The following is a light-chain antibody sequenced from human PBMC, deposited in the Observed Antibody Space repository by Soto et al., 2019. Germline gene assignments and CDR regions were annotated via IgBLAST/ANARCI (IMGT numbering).Light chain of an antibody. CDR1: TGAVTSDNY. J-gene: IGLJ3*02. CDR3: LLCFGGAVV. CDR2: STN. Sequence: QAVVTQEPSVTVSPGGTVTLTCASSTGAVTSDNYPNWFRQKPGQVPRPLVYSTNKRHSWTPVRFSGSLLGGKAALTLSAVQAEDEAEYYCLLCFGGAVVFGGGTKLTVL. V-gene: IGLV7-43*01.